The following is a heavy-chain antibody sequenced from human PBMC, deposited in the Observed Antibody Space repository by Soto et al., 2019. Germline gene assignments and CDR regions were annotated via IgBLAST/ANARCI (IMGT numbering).Heavy chain of an antibody. CDR1: GFTFSSYG. CDR2: ISYDGSNK. D-gene: IGHD6-13*01. V-gene: IGHV3-30*18. Sequence: GGSLRLSCAASGFTFSSYGMHWVRQAPGKGLEWVAVISYDGSNKYYADSVKGRFTISRDNSKNTLYLQMDSLRAEDTAVYYCAKDVAAAGTVDYWGQGTLVTVSS. J-gene: IGHJ4*02. CDR3: AKDVAAAGTVDY.